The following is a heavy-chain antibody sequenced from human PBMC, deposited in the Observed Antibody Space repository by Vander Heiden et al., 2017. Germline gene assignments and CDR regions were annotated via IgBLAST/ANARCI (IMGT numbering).Heavy chain of an antibody. CDR2: ISYEGSNE. J-gene: IGHJ4*02. CDR3: AKEGAREGFAYYLDY. CDR1: GFHFSRYG. D-gene: IGHD3-16*01. Sequence: QVQLAESGGGVVQPGKSLRLSCEASGFHFSRYGMHWVRQAPGKGLEWVAVISYEGSNENSADSVRGRFTISRDNSKNTLYLQMNSLRAEDTAVYFCAKEGAREGFAYYLDYWGQGTLVTVSS. V-gene: IGHV3-30*18.